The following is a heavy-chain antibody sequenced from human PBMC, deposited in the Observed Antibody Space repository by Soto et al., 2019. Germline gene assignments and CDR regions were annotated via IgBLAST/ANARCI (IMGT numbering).Heavy chain of an antibody. J-gene: IGHJ6*02. CDR3: ARDVGYYDILTGYYKSYYYYGMDV. CDR1: GFTFISYW. Sequence: GGSLRLSCAASGFTFISYWMSWVRQAPGKGLEWVANIKQDGSEKYYVDSVKGRFTISGDNAKNSLYLQMNSLRAEDTAVYYCARDVGYYDILTGYYKSYYYYGMDVWGQGTTVTVSS. D-gene: IGHD3-9*01. CDR2: IKQDGSEK. V-gene: IGHV3-7*03.